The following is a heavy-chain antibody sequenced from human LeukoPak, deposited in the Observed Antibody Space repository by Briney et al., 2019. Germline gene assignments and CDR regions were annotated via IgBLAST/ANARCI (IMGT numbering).Heavy chain of an antibody. V-gene: IGHV4-31*03. D-gene: IGHD1-26*01. CDR3: ARDLKGAAENWFDP. CDR2: IYYSGST. CDR1: GGSISSGGYY. Sequence: SETLSLTCTVSGGSISSGGYYWSWIRQHPGKGLEWIGYIYYSGSTYYNPSLKSRVTISVDTSKNQFSLKLSSVTAADTAVYYCARDLKGAAENWFDPWGQGTLVTVSS. J-gene: IGHJ5*02.